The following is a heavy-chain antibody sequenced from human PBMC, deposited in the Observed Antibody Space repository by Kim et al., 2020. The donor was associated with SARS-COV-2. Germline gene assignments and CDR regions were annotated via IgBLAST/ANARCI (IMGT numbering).Heavy chain of an antibody. CDR3: ARASGDTIPWGPVYNWFDP. CDR2: INHSGST. V-gene: IGHV4-34*01. CDR1: GGSFSSYY. D-gene: IGHD1-26*01. J-gene: IGHJ5*02. Sequence: SETLSLTCTVYGGSFSSYYWSWVRQPPGKGLEWIGDINHSGSTNYNPSLKSRVIISIDTSKNQFSLRLSSVTAADTAVYYCARASGDTIPWGPVYNWFDPWGQGTLVTVSS.